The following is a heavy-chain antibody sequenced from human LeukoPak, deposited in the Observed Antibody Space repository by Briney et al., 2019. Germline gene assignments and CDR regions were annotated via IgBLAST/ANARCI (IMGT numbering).Heavy chain of an antibody. CDR1: GFTFSTFA. D-gene: IGHD2/OR15-2a*01. CDR2: IFPSGGEI. CDR3: AAYRQVLLPFES. J-gene: IGHJ4*02. V-gene: IGHV3-23*01. Sequence: GGSLRLSCEASGFTFSTFAMIWVRQPPGKGLEWVSSIFPSGGEIHYADSVRGRFTISRDNSKSTLSLQMNSLRAEDTAIYYCAAYRQVLLPFESWGQGTLVTVSS.